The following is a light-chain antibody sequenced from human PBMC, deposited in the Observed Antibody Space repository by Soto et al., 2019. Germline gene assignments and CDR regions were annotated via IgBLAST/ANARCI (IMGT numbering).Light chain of an antibody. V-gene: IGKV3-20*01. CDR3: QQYASSPLT. J-gene: IGKJ4*01. CDR1: QSVGRDY. Sequence: EIVLTQSPGTLSLSPGERATLSCRASQSVGRDYLAWYQQNRGQAPRLLMYDASSRATGIPDRFSGSGSGTDFTLTISRLEPEDFAEFYCQQYASSPLTFGGGTKVEIK. CDR2: DAS.